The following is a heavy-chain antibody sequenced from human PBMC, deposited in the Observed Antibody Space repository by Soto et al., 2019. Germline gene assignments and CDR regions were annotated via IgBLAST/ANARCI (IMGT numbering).Heavy chain of an antibody. J-gene: IGHJ6*03. CDR2: ISDSGST. V-gene: IGHV3-23*01. CDR3: AKGGEGYCSGTSCLYHMDA. Sequence: EVQLLESGGGLVQPGGSRRLSCAASGFTFSSYAMSWVRQAPGKGLEWVSTISDSGSTHYADSVKGRFTISRDISKNTLYVQMSSLRAEDTAVYYCAKGGEGYCSGTSCLYHMDAWGKGTTVTVSS. CDR1: GFTFSSYA. D-gene: IGHD2-15*01.